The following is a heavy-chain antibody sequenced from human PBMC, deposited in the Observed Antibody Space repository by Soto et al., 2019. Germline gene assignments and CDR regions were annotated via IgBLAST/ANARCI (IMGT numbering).Heavy chain of an antibody. D-gene: IGHD4-17*01. CDR2: IKQDGSEK. Sequence: EVQLVESGGGLVQPGGSLRLSCAASGFTFSSYWMSWVRQAPGKGLEWVANIKQDGSEKYYVDSVKGRFTISRDNDKNALYLQMNGLRAEDTAVYYCARDDYGDYDYFDFWGQGTLVTVSS. CDR3: ARDDYGDYDYFDF. CDR1: GFTFSSYW. J-gene: IGHJ4*02. V-gene: IGHV3-7*05.